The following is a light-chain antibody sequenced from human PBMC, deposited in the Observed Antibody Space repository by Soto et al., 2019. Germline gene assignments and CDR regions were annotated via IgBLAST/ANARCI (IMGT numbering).Light chain of an antibody. CDR2: GAS. CDR1: QSISSSF. V-gene: IGKV3-20*01. CDR3: QQYDNSPIT. J-gene: IGKJ5*01. Sequence: ESVFTHAPGILSLSPGERASLSCGASQSISSSFLAWYQQKPGQAPRLLIYGASSRATGIPDRFSGTGSETDFTLTISRLEPEDFAVYYCQQYDNSPITFGQGTRLEI.